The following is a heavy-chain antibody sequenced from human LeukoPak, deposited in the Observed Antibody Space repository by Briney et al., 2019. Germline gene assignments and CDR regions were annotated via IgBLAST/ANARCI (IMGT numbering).Heavy chain of an antibody. V-gene: IGHV1-2*02. CDR2: INPNSCGT. Sequence: AAVKVSCKASGYTFTGYYMHWVRQPPGQGLEWMGWINPNSCGTNYAQKFQGRVTMTRDTSISTAYMELSRLRSDDTAVYYCARSIAVDYFDYWGQGTLVTVSS. CDR1: GYTFTGYY. J-gene: IGHJ4*02. D-gene: IGHD6-19*01. CDR3: ARSIAVDYFDY.